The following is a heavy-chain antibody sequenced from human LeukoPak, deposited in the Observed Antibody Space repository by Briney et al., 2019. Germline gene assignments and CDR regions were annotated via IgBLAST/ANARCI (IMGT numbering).Heavy chain of an antibody. CDR2: IYYSGST. CDR3: ARGVSSSWYNY. D-gene: IGHD6-13*01. J-gene: IGHJ4*02. CDR1: GGSISSYY. V-gene: IGHV4-59*01. Sequence: SETLSLTCTVSGGSISSYYWSWIRQPPGKGLEWIGYIYYSGSTNYNPSLKSRVTISVDTSKNQFPLKLSSVTAADTAVYYCARGVSSSWYNYWGQGTLVTVSS.